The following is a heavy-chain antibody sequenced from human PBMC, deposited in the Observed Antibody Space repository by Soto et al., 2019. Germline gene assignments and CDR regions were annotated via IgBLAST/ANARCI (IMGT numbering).Heavy chain of an antibody. D-gene: IGHD3-10*01. V-gene: IGHV1-69*01. J-gene: IGHJ5*02. Sequence: QVPLVQSGAEVKKPGSSVTVSCKASGGTFSSYAIHWVRQDPGQGIEWMGGIIPMYGPAKYAQRFQCRVTTTAAEATTTVYMELTSLTSQDTDVYYCARVTCMIRGVIDNVFEPWGRGTLVTVSS. CDR1: GGTFSSYA. CDR3: ARVTCMIRGVIDNVFEP. CDR2: IIPMYGPA.